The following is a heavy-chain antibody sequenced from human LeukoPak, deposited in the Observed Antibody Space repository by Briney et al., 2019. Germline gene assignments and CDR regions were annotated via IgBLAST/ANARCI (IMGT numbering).Heavy chain of an antibody. D-gene: IGHD3-9*01. CDR2: IYPGDSDT. V-gene: IGHV5-51*01. J-gene: IGHJ6*03. CDR3: ARHTDYDILTGHRGHYYYMDV. Sequence: KAGESLKISCKGSGYSFTSYWIGWVRQMPGKGLEWMGIIYPGDSDTRYSPSFQGQVTISADKSISTAYLQWSSLKASDTAMYYCARHTDYDILTGHRGHYYYMDVWGKGTTVTISS. CDR1: GYSFTSYW.